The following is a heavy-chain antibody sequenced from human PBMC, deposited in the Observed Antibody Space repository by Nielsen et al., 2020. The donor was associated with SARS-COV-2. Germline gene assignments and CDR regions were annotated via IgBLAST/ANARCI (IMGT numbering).Heavy chain of an antibody. CDR2: INPNSGGT. J-gene: IGHJ3*02. D-gene: IGHD3-3*01. CDR3: ARDHGGDFWSGYYDAFDI. Sequence: WVRQAPGQGLEWMGWINPNSGGTNYAQKLQGRVTMTTDTSTSTAYTELRSLRSDDTAVYYCARDHGGDFWSGYYDAFDIWGQGTMVTVSS. V-gene: IGHV1-18*01.